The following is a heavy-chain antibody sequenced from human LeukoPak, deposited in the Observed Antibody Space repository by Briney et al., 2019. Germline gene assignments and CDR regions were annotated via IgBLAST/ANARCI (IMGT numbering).Heavy chain of an antibody. D-gene: IGHD1-26*01. J-gene: IGHJ4*02. CDR3: ARDMWRGSYWFDY. Sequence: ASVKVSCKASGYTFTSYGISWVRQAPGQGLEWMGWINPNSGGTNYAQKFQGRVTMTRDTSISTAYMELSRLRSDDTAVYYCARDMWRGSYWFDYWGQGTLVTVSS. CDR2: INPNSGGT. V-gene: IGHV1-2*02. CDR1: GYTFTSYG.